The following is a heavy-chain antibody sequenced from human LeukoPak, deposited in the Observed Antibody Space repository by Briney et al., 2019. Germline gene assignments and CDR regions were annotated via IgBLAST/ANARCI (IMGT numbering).Heavy chain of an antibody. CDR2: ISSSSSYI. CDR1: GFTFRSHS. Sequence: GSLRLSCAASGFTFRSHSMNWVRQAPGKGLECVSSISSSSSYIYYADSVMGRFTISRDNAKNSLHLQMNSLRAEDRAVYYCARDSLSLRASAFDYWGQGTLVTVSS. V-gene: IGHV3-21*01. J-gene: IGHJ4*02. D-gene: IGHD3-16*01. CDR3: ARDSLSLRASAFDY.